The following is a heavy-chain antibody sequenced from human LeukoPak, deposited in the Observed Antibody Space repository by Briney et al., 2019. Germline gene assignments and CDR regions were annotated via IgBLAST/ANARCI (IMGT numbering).Heavy chain of an antibody. V-gene: IGHV3-74*01. CDR2: INGDGSNT. J-gene: IGHJ4*02. CDR1: GFNFNSYW. Sequence: QPGGSLRLSCAASGFNFNSYWMHRVRQAPGKGLVWVSCINGDGSNTRYADSVKGRFTISRDNAKNTLYLQVNSLRAEDTAVYYCARTPRLDYWGQGTLVTVSS. CDR3: ARTPRLDY.